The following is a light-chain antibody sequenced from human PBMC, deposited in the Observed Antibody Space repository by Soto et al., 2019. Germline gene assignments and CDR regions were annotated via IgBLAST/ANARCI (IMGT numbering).Light chain of an antibody. J-gene: IGKJ1*01. Sequence: DIQMTQSPSTLSASVVDRVTITCLASQSLGSWLAWYQQKPGKAPRLLIYDASSLKTGVPSRFSGSGSGTEFTLTISSLQPDDFATYYCQQYNTYSTFGQGTKVDI. CDR3: QQYNTYST. V-gene: IGKV1-5*01. CDR1: QSLGSW. CDR2: DAS.